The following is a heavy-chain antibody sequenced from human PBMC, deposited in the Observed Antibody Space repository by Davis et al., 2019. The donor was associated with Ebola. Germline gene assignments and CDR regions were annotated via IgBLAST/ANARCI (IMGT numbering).Heavy chain of an antibody. CDR3: ARDRYSVGVTNYLGY. V-gene: IGHV3-30*03. J-gene: IGHJ4*02. Sequence: GESLRISCSASGFTFSSYGMHWVRQAPGKGLEWVAVISYDGSNKYYADSVKGRFTISRDNSKNTLYLQMNSLRAEDTAVYYCARDRYSVGVTNYLGYWGQGTLVTVSS. D-gene: IGHD1-26*01. CDR2: ISYDGSNK. CDR1: GFTFSSYG.